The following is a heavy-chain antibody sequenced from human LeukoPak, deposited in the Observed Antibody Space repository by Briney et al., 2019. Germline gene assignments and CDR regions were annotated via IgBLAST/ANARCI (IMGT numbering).Heavy chain of an antibody. CDR1: GSTFSSYS. CDR2: ISSSSSSYI. D-gene: IGHD6-19*01. CDR3: ARDPRVVAGNYFDY. Sequence: PGGSLRLSCAASGSTFSSYSMNWVRQAPGKGLEWVSSISSSSSSYIYYADSVKGRFTISRDNAKNSLYLQMNSLRAEDTAVYYCARDPRVVAGNYFDYWGQGTLVTVSS. V-gene: IGHV3-21*01. J-gene: IGHJ4*02.